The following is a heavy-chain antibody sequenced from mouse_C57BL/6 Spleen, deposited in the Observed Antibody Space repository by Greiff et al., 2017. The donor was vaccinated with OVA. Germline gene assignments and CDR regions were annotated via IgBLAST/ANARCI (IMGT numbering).Heavy chain of an antibody. CDR1: GYTFTSYW. J-gene: IGHJ1*03. V-gene: IGHV1-69*01. Sequence: QVQLQQPGAELVMPGAFVKLSCKASGYTFTSYWMHWVKQRPGQGLEWIGEIDPSDSYTNHNQKFKGKSTLTVDKSSSTAYMQLSSLTSEDSAVYYCARRGITTVVAKYFDVWGTGTTVTVSS. CDR3: ARRGITTVVAKYFDV. D-gene: IGHD1-1*01. CDR2: IDPSDSYT.